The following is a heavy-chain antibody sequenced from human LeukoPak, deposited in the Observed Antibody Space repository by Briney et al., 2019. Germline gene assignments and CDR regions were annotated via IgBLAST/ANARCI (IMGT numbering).Heavy chain of an antibody. Sequence: SETLSLICAVYGGSFSGYYWSWIRQPPGKGLEWIGEINHSGSTNYNPSLKSRVTISVDTSKNQFSLKLSSVTAADTAVYYCARGARTYYYDSNRAFDIWGQGTMVTVSS. V-gene: IGHV4-34*01. CDR3: ARGARTYYYDSNRAFDI. D-gene: IGHD3-22*01. CDR2: INHSGST. J-gene: IGHJ3*02. CDR1: GGSFSGYY.